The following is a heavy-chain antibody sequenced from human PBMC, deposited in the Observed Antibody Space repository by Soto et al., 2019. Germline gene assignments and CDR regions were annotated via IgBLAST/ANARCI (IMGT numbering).Heavy chain of an antibody. CDR1: GGSFSGYY. D-gene: IGHD1-7*01. J-gene: IGHJ5*02. CDR3: ARGCRYNWNSYNWFDP. V-gene: IGHV4-34*01. Sequence: SETLSLTCAVYGGSFSGYYWSWIRQPPGKGLEWIGEINHSGSTNYNPSLKSRVTISVDTSKNQFSLKLSSVTAADTAVYYCARGCRYNWNSYNWFDPWGKGTLVTVSS. CDR2: INHSGST.